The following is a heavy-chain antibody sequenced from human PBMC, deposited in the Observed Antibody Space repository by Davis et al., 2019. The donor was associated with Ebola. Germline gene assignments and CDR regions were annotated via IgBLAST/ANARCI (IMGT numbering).Heavy chain of an antibody. V-gene: IGHV1-18*01. J-gene: IGHJ4*02. CDR1: GYRFTSYY. CDR2: ITAYNGNT. Sequence: ASVKVSCKTSGYRFTSYYIAWVRQAPGQGLEWMGWITAYNGNTDYSQKVQGRVTMTTDTSTSTAYMELNSLTSDDTAVYYCARGHSGSYDYWGQGTLVTVSS. CDR3: ARGHSGSYDY. D-gene: IGHD1-26*01.